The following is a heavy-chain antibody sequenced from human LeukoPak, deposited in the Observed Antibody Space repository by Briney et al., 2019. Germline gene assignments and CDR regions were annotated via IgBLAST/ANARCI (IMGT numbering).Heavy chain of an antibody. Sequence: GGSLRLSCAASGFTFSNHWMAWVRQAPGKGPEWVANINQRGSEIYYVDSVRGRFTISRDNAKNSLYLQMNTLRAEDTAVYYCVRRYMATSAEDFDYWGQGTLVTVFS. J-gene: IGHJ4*02. CDR1: GFTFSNHW. CDR2: INQRGSEI. V-gene: IGHV3-7*01. CDR3: VRRYMATSAEDFDY. D-gene: IGHD3-16*02.